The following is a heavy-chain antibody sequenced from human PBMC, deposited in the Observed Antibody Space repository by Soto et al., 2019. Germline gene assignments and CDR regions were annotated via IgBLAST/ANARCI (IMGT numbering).Heavy chain of an antibody. CDR3: ARDRDYKVDY. Sequence: EVQLVESGGGLVQPGGSLRLSCAASGFTFSSYWMHWVRQTPGEGLVWVSRITKDGSGTTYADSVKGRFTIARDNAKNTLYLQMNSLRAEDTAVYYCARDRDYKVDYWGQGTLVTVSS. V-gene: IGHV3-74*01. D-gene: IGHD1-20*01. J-gene: IGHJ4*02. CDR1: GFTFSSYW. CDR2: ITKDGSGT.